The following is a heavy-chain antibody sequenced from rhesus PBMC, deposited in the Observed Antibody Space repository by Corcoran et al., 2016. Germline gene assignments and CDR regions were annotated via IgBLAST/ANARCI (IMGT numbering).Heavy chain of an antibody. Sequence: QVQLQESGPGVVKPSETLSLTCAVSGGSISDSYRWSWIRQPPGKGLECMGYIQSGSTTTNYNPSLKSRVTISKDTSKNQCSLKLSSVTAADTAVYYCARGEYCSGGVCQFDYWGQGVLVTVSS. J-gene: IGHJ4*01. CDR1: GGSISDSYR. CDR2: IQSGSTTT. D-gene: IGHD2-39*02. V-gene: IGHV4S10*01. CDR3: ARGEYCSGGVCQFDY.